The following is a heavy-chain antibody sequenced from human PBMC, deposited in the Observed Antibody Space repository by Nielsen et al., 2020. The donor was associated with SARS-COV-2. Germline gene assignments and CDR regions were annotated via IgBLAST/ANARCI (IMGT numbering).Heavy chain of an antibody. V-gene: IGHV4-39*07. J-gene: IGHJ6*03. Sequence: RQAPGKGLEWIGSIYHSGSTYYNPSLKSRVTISVDTSKNQFSLKLSSVTAADTAVYYCARVSSDDSSGYYIPKRTNYYYYMDVWGKGTTVTVSS. D-gene: IGHD3-22*01. CDR2: IYHSGST. CDR3: ARVSSDDSSGYYIPKRTNYYYYMDV.